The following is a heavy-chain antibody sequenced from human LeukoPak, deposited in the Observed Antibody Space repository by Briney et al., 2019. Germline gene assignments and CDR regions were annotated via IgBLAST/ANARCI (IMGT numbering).Heavy chain of an antibody. Sequence: PSETLSLTCTVSGGSISSSSYYWGWIRQPPGKGLEWIGSIYYSGSTYYNPSLKSRVTISVDTSKNQFSLKLSSVTAADTAVYYCARGLAAVAGTREHYYYYYYYMDVWGKGTTVTVSS. CDR1: GGSISSSSYY. V-gene: IGHV4-39*07. D-gene: IGHD6-19*01. J-gene: IGHJ6*03. CDR3: ARGLAAVAGTREHYYYYYYYMDV. CDR2: IYYSGST.